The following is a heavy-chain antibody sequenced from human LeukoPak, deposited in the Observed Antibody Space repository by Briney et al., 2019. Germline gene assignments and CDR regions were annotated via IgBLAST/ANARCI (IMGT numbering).Heavy chain of an antibody. CDR2: ISGSGGST. Sequence: GGSLRLSCAASGFTFSSYAMSWVRQAPGKGLEWLSAISGSGGSTYYADSVKGRFTISRDNSKNTLYLQMNSLRAEDTAVYYCAKVDRASGSYFDYWGQGTLVTVSS. CDR1: GFTFSSYA. D-gene: IGHD1-26*01. V-gene: IGHV3-23*01. J-gene: IGHJ4*02. CDR3: AKVDRASGSYFDY.